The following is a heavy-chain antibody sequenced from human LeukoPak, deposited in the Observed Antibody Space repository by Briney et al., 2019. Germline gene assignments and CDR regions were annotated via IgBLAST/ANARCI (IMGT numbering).Heavy chain of an antibody. J-gene: IGHJ3*02. CDR3: TRISVDGTGDAFDI. V-gene: IGHV3-49*04. Sequence: PGGSLRLSCTASGFTFGDYEMSWVRQAPGKGLEWVGFIRRQAYGGTTEYAASVKGRFTISRDDSKSIAYLQMNSLKTEDTAVYYCTRISVDGTGDAFDIWGEGTMVTVSS. CDR2: IRRQAYGGTT. D-gene: IGHD6-19*01. CDR1: GFTFGDYE.